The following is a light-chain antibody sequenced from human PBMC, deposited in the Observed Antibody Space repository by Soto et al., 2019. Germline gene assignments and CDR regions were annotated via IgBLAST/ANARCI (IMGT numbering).Light chain of an antibody. CDR2: GAS. CDR3: QQYGSSRIT. CDR1: QSVSSSY. J-gene: IGKJ5*01. Sequence: EIVMTQSPVTLSVSPVERATLSCRASQSVSSSYLAWYQRKPGQAPRLLIYGASSRATGIPDRFSGSGSGTDFTLTISRLEPEDFAVYYCQQYGSSRITFGQGTRLE. V-gene: IGKV3-20*01.